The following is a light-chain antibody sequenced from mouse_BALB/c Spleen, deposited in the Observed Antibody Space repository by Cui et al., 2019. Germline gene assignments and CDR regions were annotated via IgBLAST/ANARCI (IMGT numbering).Light chain of an antibody. CDR2: STS. CDR1: SSVSY. J-gene: IGKJ4*01. Sequence: IVLTQSPALMSPSPGEKVTITCSASSSVSYMHWYQQKPGTSPKLWIYSTSNLASGVPARFSGSGSGTSYSLTISRMEAEDAATYYCQQRSSYPFTFGSGTKLEIK. CDR3: QQRSSYPFT. V-gene: IGKV4-57*01.